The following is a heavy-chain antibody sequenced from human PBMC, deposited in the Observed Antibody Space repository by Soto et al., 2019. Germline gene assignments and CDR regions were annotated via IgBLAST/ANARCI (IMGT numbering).Heavy chain of an antibody. CDR1: GYTFTSYA. CDR3: ARKYSSWFDY. D-gene: IGHD6-13*01. J-gene: IGHJ4*02. CDR2: INAGNGNT. Sequence: SVKVSFKASGYTFTSYAMHWVRQAPGQRLEWMGWINAGNGNTKYSQKFQGRVTITRDTSASTAYMELSSLRSEDTAVYYCARKYSSWFDYWGQGTLVTVSS. V-gene: IGHV1-3*01.